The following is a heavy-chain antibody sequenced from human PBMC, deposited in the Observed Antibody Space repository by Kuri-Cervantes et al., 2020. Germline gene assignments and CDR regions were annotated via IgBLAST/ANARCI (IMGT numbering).Heavy chain of an antibody. CDR2: ISPRSDYV. J-gene: IGHJ3*02. CDR1: GITFSYYS. V-gene: IGHV3-21*01. D-gene: IGHD1-1*01. CDR3: ARETVVQAFDI. Sequence: GGSLSLSCVGSGITFSYYSLNWVRQAPGKWLEWVSCISPRSDYVSNVDSVKGLFTITRDNAKCSLFLQMNSLRAEDTAIDYCARETVVQAFDIWGQGTMVTVSS.